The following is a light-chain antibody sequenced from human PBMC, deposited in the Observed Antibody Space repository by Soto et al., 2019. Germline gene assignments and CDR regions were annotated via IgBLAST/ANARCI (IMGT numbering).Light chain of an antibody. V-gene: IGLV1-40*01. CDR1: SSNIGAGYD. CDR3: LSFDSSLSVV. J-gene: IGLJ2*01. CDR2: GNT. Sequence: QSVLTRPPSVSGAPGQRVTISYTGSSSNIGAGYDVHWYQQLPGRAPKLLIYGNTNRPSGVPDRFSGSKSGTSASLAITGLQAEDEADYYCLSFDSSLSVVFGGGTKLTVL.